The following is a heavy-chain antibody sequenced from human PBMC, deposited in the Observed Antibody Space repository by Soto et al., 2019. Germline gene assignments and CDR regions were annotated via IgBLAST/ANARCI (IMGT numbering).Heavy chain of an antibody. CDR3: ARDRDAYCSKGVCSGPYFDY. CDR2: ISVSGDNI. D-gene: IGHD2-8*01. CDR1: GFSFNSFN. J-gene: IGHJ4*02. Sequence: PGGSLRLSCLASGFSFNSFNMNWIRRAPGRGLEWVASISVSGDNIYYGDSVQGRFTISRDNSMRSVFLDLSSLRVEDTAVYYCARDRDAYCSKGVCSGPYFDYWGRGTLVTVSS. V-gene: IGHV3-21*01.